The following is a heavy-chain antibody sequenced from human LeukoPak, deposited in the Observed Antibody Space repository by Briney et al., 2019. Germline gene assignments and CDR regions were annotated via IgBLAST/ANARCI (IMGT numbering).Heavy chain of an antibody. D-gene: IGHD2-15*01. V-gene: IGHV1-8*01. CDR1: GYTFTSYD. CDR2: MNPNSGNT. J-gene: IGHJ4*02. CDR3: ARDGYCSGGSCSNFDY. Sequence: ASVKVSCKASGYTFTSYDINWVRQATGQGLEWMGWMNPNSGNTGYAQKFQGRVTMTRDMSTSTVYMELSGLRSEDTAVYYCARDGYCSGGSCSNFDYWGQGTLVTVSS.